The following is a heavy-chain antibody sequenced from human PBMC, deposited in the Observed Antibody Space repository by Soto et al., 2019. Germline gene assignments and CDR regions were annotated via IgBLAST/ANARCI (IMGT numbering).Heavy chain of an antibody. CDR2: ISAYNGNT. V-gene: IGHV1-18*04. J-gene: IGHJ6*02. Sequence: QVQLVQSGAEVKKPGASVKVSCKASGYTFTSYGISWVRQAPGQGLEWMGWISAYNGNTNYAQKLQSRVTMTTDTSTSTAYMELRSLRSDDTAVYYCARADVAVAGTAVYYYDGMDVWGQGTTVTVSS. D-gene: IGHD6-19*01. CDR3: ARADVAVAGTAVYYYDGMDV. CDR1: GYTFTSYG.